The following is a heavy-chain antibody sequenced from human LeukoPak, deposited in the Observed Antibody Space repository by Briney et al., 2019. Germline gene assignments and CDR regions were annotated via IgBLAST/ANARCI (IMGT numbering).Heavy chain of an antibody. J-gene: IGHJ5*02. V-gene: IGHV3-74*01. CDR3: ARDAYTTTSNWLDP. CDR1: VFTLNKYW. Sequence: GRSLRLSCEASVFTLNKYWIHWVRQAPGKGLLWVSRITGDGSDIAYADSVKGRFTVSRDDAKNILFLQMTSLRVEDTAIYYCARDAYTTTSNWLDPWGQGTLVTVSS. CDR2: ITGDGSDI. D-gene: IGHD4-17*01.